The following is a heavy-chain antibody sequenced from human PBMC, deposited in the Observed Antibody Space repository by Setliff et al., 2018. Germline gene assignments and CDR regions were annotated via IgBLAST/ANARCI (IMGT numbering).Heavy chain of an antibody. Sequence: ASVKVSCKASGYTFTTHGIGWVRQAPGQGLEWMGWISTDDGDTNFAQKFQGRVTLTTDTSTGTAYMELRSLTFDDTAVYYCARDWFCCGGDCSDVFDFWGQGTRVTVSS. CDR1: GYTFTTHG. CDR3: ARDWFCCGGDCSDVFDF. D-gene: IGHD2-21*02. V-gene: IGHV1-18*01. CDR2: ISTDDGDT. J-gene: IGHJ3*01.